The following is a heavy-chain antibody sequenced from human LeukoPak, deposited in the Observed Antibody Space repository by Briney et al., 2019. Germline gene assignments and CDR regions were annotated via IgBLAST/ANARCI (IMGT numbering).Heavy chain of an antibody. CDR3: ARGGSPDY. Sequence: GESLKISCQGSGYSFSNNWIGWVRQMPGKGLEWMGIINPADSDTRYGPSFQGQATISADKSISTAYLQWSSLKASDTAMYYCARGGSPDYWGQGTLVTVS. CDR1: GYSFSNNW. V-gene: IGHV5-51*01. J-gene: IGHJ4*02. D-gene: IGHD6-13*01. CDR2: INPADSDT.